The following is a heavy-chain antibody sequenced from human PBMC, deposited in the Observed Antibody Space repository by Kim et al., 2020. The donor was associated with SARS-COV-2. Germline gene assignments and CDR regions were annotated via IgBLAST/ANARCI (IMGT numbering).Heavy chain of an antibody. CDR1: GGSISSGGYY. D-gene: IGHD3-10*01. CDR3: ARITMVRGALEAIPKYYYYGMDV. V-gene: IGHV4-31*03. J-gene: IGHJ6*02. Sequence: SETLSLTCTVSGGSISSGGYYWSWIRQHPGKGLEWIGYIYYSGSTYYNPSLKSRVTISVDTSKNQFSLKLSSVTAADTAVYYCARITMVRGALEAIPKYYYYGMDVWGQGTTVTVSS. CDR2: IYYSGST.